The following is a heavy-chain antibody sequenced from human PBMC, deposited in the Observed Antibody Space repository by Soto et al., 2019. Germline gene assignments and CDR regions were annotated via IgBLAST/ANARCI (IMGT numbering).Heavy chain of an antibody. Sequence: QVQLQESGPGLVKPSQTLSLTCTVSVGSISSGDYYWSWIRQHPGKGLEWIGYIYYSGSTYYNTSLKSRVTISVDTSKTQSSLKLSSVTAADTAVYYCARWWSGSRQGFDPWGQGTLVTVSS. D-gene: IGHD3-3*01. V-gene: IGHV4-31*03. J-gene: IGHJ5*02. CDR2: IYYSGST. CDR3: ARWWSGSRQGFDP. CDR1: VGSISSGDYY.